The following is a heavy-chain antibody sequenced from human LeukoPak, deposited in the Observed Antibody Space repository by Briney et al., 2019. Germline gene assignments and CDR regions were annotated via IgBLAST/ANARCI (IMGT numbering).Heavy chain of an antibody. CDR2: ISYDGSNK. CDR3: ARDRVLSSSWQGNGYYYGMDV. D-gene: IGHD6-13*01. Sequence: GGSLRPSCAASGFPFSSYAMHWVRQPPGKGLEWVAVISYDGSNKYYADSVKGRFTISRDNSKNTLYLKMNSLRAEDTAVYYCARDRVLSSSWQGNGYYYGMDVWGKGTTVTVSS. J-gene: IGHJ6*04. V-gene: IGHV3-30*04. CDR1: GFPFSSYA.